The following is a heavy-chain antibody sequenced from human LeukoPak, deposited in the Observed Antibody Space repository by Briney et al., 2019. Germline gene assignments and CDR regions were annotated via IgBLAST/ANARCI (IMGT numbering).Heavy chain of an antibody. CDR3: ARGRVYCSSTSCSLSWFDP. D-gene: IGHD2-2*01. Sequence: ASVKVSCKASGYTFTGYYMHWVRQAPGQGLEWMSCINPNSGGTNYAQKFQGRVTMTRDTSISTAYMELSRLRSDDTAVYYCARGRVYCSSTSCSLSWFDPWGQGTLVTVSS. CDR2: INPNSGGT. V-gene: IGHV1-2*02. J-gene: IGHJ5*02. CDR1: GYTFTGYY.